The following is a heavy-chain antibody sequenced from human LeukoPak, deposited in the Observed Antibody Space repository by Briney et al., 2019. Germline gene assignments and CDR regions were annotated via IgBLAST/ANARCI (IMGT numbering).Heavy chain of an antibody. CDR2: INSDVSST. Sequence: PGGSLRLSCAASGFTFSSYWIHWVRQAPGKGLVWVSRINSDVSSTSYADSVKGRFTISRDNAKNTLYLHMNSLRAEDTAVYYCARGSDYDILTGYSPSDAFDIWGQGTMVTVSS. J-gene: IGHJ3*02. D-gene: IGHD3-9*01. CDR1: GFTFSSYW. V-gene: IGHV3-74*01. CDR3: ARGSDYDILTGYSPSDAFDI.